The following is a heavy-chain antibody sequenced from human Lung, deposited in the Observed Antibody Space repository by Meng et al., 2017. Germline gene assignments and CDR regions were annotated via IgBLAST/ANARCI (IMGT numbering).Heavy chain of an antibody. CDR2: IYHSGST. J-gene: IGHJ4*02. CDR1: GGSISSSNW. Sequence: QVERKGPGHGLRKPSGTRAVPWAASGGSISSSNWWSWVRQPPGKGLEWIGEIYHSGSTNSNPSLKSRVTISVDKSKNQFSLKLSSVTAADTAVYYCARRGLWLDPQNFDYWGQGTLVTVSS. D-gene: IGHD6-19*01. CDR3: ARRGLWLDPQNFDY. V-gene: IGHV4-4*02.